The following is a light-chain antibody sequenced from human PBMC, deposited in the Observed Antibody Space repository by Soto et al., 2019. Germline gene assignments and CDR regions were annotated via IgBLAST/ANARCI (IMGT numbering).Light chain of an antibody. CDR3: QQYNNWPLT. CDR2: GVS. V-gene: IGKV3-15*01. J-gene: IGKJ4*01. CDR1: QSVSSN. Sequence: EIVMTQSPATLSVSPGERATLSCRGSQSVSSNLAWYQQKPGQALRLLIYGVSTRATGIPARFSGSGSGTEFTLTISSLQSEDFAVYYCQQYNNWPLTFGGGTKVEIK.